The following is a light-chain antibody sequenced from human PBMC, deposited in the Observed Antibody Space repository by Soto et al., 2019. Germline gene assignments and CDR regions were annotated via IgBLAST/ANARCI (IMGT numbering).Light chain of an antibody. V-gene: IGKV3-20*01. CDR2: GAS. Sequence: EIVLTQSPGTLSFSPGERATLSCRASQSVSSSHLAWYQQKPGQAPRLLIYGASNRATGIPDRFSGSGSGTEFTLTISGLQSEDFAVYYCQQYKSWPITFGQGTRLEIK. CDR1: QSVSSSH. CDR3: QQYKSWPIT. J-gene: IGKJ5*01.